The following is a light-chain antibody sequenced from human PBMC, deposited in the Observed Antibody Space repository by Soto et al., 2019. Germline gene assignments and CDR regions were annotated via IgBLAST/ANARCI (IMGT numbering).Light chain of an antibody. CDR1: QSVSSY. V-gene: IGKV3-11*01. J-gene: IGKJ4*01. CDR2: DAS. Sequence: EIVLTQSPATLSLSPGERATLSCRASQSVSSYFAWYQQKPGQAPRLLIYDASNRATGIPARFSGSGSGTDFTLTISSLEPEDFAVYYCQQSSYWPLTFGGGTKVEIK. CDR3: QQSSYWPLT.